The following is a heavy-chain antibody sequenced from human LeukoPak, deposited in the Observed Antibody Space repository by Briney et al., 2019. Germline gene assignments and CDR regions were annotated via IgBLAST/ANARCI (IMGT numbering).Heavy chain of an antibody. D-gene: IGHD5-24*01. V-gene: IGHV3-7*01. J-gene: IGHJ4*02. Sequence: GGSLRLSCAASGFTFSTYWMTWVRQAPGKGLEWVANIKRDGSEKYYADSVKGRFTISRDNAKNSLYLQMNSLRVEDTAVYYCARLDGFNYWGQGKLVTVSS. CDR3: ARLDGFNY. CDR1: GFTFSTYW. CDR2: IKRDGSEK.